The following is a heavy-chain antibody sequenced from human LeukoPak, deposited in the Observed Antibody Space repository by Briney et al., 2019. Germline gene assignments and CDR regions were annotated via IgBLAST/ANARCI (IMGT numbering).Heavy chain of an antibody. CDR1: GGSISSYY. D-gene: IGHD1-26*01. V-gene: IGHV4-59*01. CDR3: AREESIESYQFLHDY. Sequence: SETLSLTCTVSGGSISSYYWSWIRQPPGKGLEWIGYIYYSGSTNYNPSLKSRVTISVDTSKNQFSLKLSSVTAADTAVYYCAREESIESYQFLHDYWGQGTLVTVSS. CDR2: IYYSGST. J-gene: IGHJ4*02.